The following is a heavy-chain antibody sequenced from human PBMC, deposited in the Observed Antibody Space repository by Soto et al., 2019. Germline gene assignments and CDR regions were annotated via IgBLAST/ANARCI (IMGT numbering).Heavy chain of an antibody. J-gene: IGHJ6*02. D-gene: IGHD2-15*01. CDR2: IYYSGST. CDR1: GGSISSYY. CDR3: ARDQVVVAATSYYYYGMDV. V-gene: IGHV4-59*01. Sequence: LETLSLTCTVSGGSISSYYWSWIRQPPGKGLEWIGYIYYSGSTNYNPSLKSRVTISVDTSKNQFSLKLSSVTAADTAVYYCARDQVVVAATSYYYYGMDVWGQGTTVTVSS.